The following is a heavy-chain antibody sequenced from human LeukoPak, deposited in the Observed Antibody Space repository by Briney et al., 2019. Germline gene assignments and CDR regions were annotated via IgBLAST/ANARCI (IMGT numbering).Heavy chain of an antibody. J-gene: IGHJ4*02. CDR1: GGSISSYY. CDR2: IYYSGST. V-gene: IGHV4-59*01. CDR3: ARDYYGSGSSDY. Sequence: PSETLSLTCTVSGGSISSYYWSWIRQPPAKGLEWIGNIYYSGSTNYNPSLKSRVTISVDTSKSQFSLKLSSVTAADTAVYYCARDYYGSGSSDYWGQGTLVTVSS. D-gene: IGHD3-10*01.